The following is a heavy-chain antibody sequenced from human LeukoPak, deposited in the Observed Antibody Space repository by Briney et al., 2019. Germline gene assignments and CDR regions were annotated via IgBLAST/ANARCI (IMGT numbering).Heavy chain of an antibody. V-gene: IGHV1-69*04. Sequence: GASVKVSCKASGGTFSSYAISWMRQAPGQGLEWMGRIIPILGIANYAQKFQGRVTITADKSTSTAYMELSSLRSEDTAVYYCARERGGAVAGTFDYWGQGTLVTVSS. CDR1: GGTFSSYA. J-gene: IGHJ4*02. D-gene: IGHD6-19*01. CDR3: ARERGGAVAGTFDY. CDR2: IIPILGIA.